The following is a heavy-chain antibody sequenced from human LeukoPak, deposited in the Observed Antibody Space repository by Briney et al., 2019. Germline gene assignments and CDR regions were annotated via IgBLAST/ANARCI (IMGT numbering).Heavy chain of an antibody. Sequence: SQTLSLTCALSGDSVSSNSAAWNWTRQSPSRGLEWLGRTYYRSKWYNDYAVSVKSRITINPDTSNNQFSLQLNSVTPEVTAVYCCARMSSWYLIAYWGQGTLVTVSS. CDR3: ARMSSWYLIAY. V-gene: IGHV6-1*01. CDR1: GDSVSSNSAA. D-gene: IGHD6-13*01. CDR2: TYYRSKWYN. J-gene: IGHJ4*02.